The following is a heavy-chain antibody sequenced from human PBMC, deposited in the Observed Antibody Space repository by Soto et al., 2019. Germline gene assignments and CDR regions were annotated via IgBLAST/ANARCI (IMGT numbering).Heavy chain of an antibody. CDR2: VFYTGST. CDR1: GGSMSNNY. J-gene: IGHJ4*02. Sequence: QVHLQESGPGLVKPSETLSLFCNVSGGSMSNNYWTWIRQAPGKGLEWIGYVFYTGSTNYNPSLKSRVSISVDTSKKYFSLRLNSVTAADTAVYYCARSLTVTRFDQWGQGTRDTVS. D-gene: IGHD4-17*01. CDR3: ARSLTVTRFDQ. V-gene: IGHV4-59*01.